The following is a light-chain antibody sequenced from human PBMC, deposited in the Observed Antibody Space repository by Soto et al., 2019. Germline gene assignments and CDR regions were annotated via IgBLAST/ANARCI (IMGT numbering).Light chain of an antibody. CDR3: QQYNDWPPIT. J-gene: IGKJ2*01. CDR2: SAS. CDR1: QGVSSN. Sequence: ETVMTQSPATLSVSPGERATLSCRASQGVSSNLAWYQQNPGQAPRLLIYSASTRATGIPARFSGSGSGTEFTVTISSLQSEDFAVYYCQQYNDWPPITFGPGTKLEIK. V-gene: IGKV3-15*01.